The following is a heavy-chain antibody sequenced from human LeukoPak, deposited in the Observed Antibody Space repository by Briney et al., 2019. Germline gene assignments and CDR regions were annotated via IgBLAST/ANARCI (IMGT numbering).Heavy chain of an antibody. CDR2: IYYSGST. CDR1: GGSISSYY. V-gene: IGHV4-59*01. J-gene: IGHJ6*02. D-gene: IGHD2-2*01. Sequence: SETLSLTCTVSGGSISSYYWSWIRQPPGKGLEWIGYIYYSGSTNYNPSLKSRVTISVDTSKNQFSLKLSSVTAADTAVYYCARGDCSSTRCYYYYYGMDVWGQGTTVTVSS. CDR3: ARGDCSSTRCYYYYYGMDV.